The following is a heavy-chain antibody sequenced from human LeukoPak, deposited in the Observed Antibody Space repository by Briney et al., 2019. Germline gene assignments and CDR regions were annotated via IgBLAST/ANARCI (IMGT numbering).Heavy chain of an antibody. CDR2: IYYSGST. Sequence: PSEALSLTCTVSGGSISSYCWNWIRQPPGKGLEWIWYIYYSGSTNYNPSLKSRVTISVDTSKNQFSLKLSSVTAADTAVYYCAREVDYGDPAAFDIWGQGTMVTVSS. V-gene: IGHV4-59*01. CDR3: AREVDYGDPAAFDI. CDR1: GGSISSYC. J-gene: IGHJ3*02. D-gene: IGHD4-17*01.